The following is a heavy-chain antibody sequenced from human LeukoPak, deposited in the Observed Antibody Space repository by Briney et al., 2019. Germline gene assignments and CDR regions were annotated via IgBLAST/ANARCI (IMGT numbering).Heavy chain of an antibody. D-gene: IGHD4-23*01. J-gene: IGHJ6*03. CDR1: GFTFSSYG. Sequence: GGSLRLSCAASGFTFSSYGMHWVRQAPGKGLEWVAVIWYDGSNKYYADSVKGRFTISRDNSKNTLYLQMNSLRAEDTAVYYYAREATVVTYYYYYYMDVWGKGTTVTVSS. V-gene: IGHV3-33*01. CDR2: IWYDGSNK. CDR3: AREATVVTYYYYYYMDV.